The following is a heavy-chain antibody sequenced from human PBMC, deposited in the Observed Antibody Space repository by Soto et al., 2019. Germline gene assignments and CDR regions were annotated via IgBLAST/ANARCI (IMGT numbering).Heavy chain of an antibody. D-gene: IGHD3-22*01. Sequence: QVQLVQSGAEVKKPGSSVKVSCKASGGTFSSYAISWVRQAPGQGLEWMGGIIPIFGTANYAQKFRGRVTITAAESTSTAYMELSSLRSEDTAVYYCARASPYDSSGYYSLGWYFDLWGRGTLVTVSS. CDR3: ARASPYDSSGYYSLGWYFDL. CDR1: GGTFSSYA. V-gene: IGHV1-69*01. CDR2: IIPIFGTA. J-gene: IGHJ2*01.